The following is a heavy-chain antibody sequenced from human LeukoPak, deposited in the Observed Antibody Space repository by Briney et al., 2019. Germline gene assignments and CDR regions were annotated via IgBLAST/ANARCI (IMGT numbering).Heavy chain of an antibody. CDR2: IIPIFGTA. J-gene: IGHJ6*02. V-gene: IGHV1-69*13. CDR3: ASRRNYYYYGMDV. CDR1: GGTFSSYA. Sequence: ASVKVSCKASGGTFSSYAISWVRQAPGQGLEWMGGIIPIFGTANYAQKFQGRVTITADESTSTAYMELSSLSSEDTAVYYCASRRNYYYYGMDVWGQGTTVTVSS. D-gene: IGHD1-14*01.